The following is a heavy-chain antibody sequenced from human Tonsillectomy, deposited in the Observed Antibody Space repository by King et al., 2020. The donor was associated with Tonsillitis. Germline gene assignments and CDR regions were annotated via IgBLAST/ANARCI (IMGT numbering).Heavy chain of an antibody. Sequence: VQLHQWGAGLLKPSETLSLTCAVYGGSFSDYYWSWSLQPPGKGLEWIGEINHSGSTNYNPPLKSRVTISVDTSKNQFSLKLNSVTAADTDVYYCARGRTKSAARGLRNSYYCDYWGQGTLVTVSS. J-gene: IGHJ4*02. V-gene: IGHV4-34*01. CDR3: ARGRTKSAARGLRNSYYCDY. CDR1: GGSFSDYY. CDR2: INHSGST. D-gene: IGHD6-6*01.